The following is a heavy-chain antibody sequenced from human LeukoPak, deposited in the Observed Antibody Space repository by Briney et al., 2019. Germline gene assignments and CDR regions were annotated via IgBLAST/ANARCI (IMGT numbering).Heavy chain of an antibody. Sequence: GASVKVSCKASGYTFTSYDINWVRQATGQGLEWMGWMNPNSGNTGYAQKFQGRVTMTRNTSIGTAYMELSSLRSEDTAVYCCARGRMVRGVTWWFDPWGQGTLVTVSS. D-gene: IGHD3-10*01. CDR3: ARGRMVRGVTWWFDP. CDR1: GYTFTSYD. CDR2: MNPNSGNT. V-gene: IGHV1-8*01. J-gene: IGHJ5*02.